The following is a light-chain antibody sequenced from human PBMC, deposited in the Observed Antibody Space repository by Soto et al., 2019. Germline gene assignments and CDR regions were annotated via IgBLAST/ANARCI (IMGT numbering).Light chain of an antibody. V-gene: IGKV1-5*01. Sequence: DIQMTQSPSTLSASVGDRVTITCRASQNIGTSLAWYQQTPGKAPKLLIYDASSWAGGVPSRFTGSGSGTEFTLTINSLQPDDFATYYCQQLHGYPITFGQGTRLEIK. CDR1: QNIGTS. CDR3: QQLHGYPIT. CDR2: DAS. J-gene: IGKJ5*01.